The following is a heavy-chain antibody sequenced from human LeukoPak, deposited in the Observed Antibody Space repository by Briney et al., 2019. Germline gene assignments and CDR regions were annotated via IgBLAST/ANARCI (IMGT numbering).Heavy chain of an antibody. V-gene: IGHV3-23*01. J-gene: IGHJ4*02. D-gene: IGHD4-11*01. CDR1: GFTFSNYA. CDR3: AKFGGLNSYGNYRLYYFDY. CDR2: ISGSGGTT. Sequence: GGSLRLSCAASGFTFSNYAMSWVRQAPGKGLEWVSTISGSGGTTYYADSVKGRFTVSRDNSKNTLYLQMNSLRAEDTGVYYCAKFGGLNSYGNYRLYYFDYWGQGTLVTVSS.